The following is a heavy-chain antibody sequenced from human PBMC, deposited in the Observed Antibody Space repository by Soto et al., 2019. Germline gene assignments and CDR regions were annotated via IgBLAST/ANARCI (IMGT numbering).Heavy chain of an antibody. V-gene: IGHV3-48*03. CDR2: TSSSGSTI. Sequence: GGSLRLSCAASGFTFSSYEMNWVRQAPGKGLEWVSYTSSSGSTIYYADSVKGRFTISRDNAKNSLYLQMNSLRAEDTAVYYCARAYYYGSGSYYRYYYGMDVWGQGTTVTVSS. J-gene: IGHJ6*02. D-gene: IGHD3-10*01. CDR3: ARAYYYGSGSYYRYYYGMDV. CDR1: GFTFSSYE.